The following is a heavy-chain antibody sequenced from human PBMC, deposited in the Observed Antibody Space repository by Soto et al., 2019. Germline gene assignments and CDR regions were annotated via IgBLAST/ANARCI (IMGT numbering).Heavy chain of an antibody. D-gene: IGHD1-26*01. J-gene: IGHJ4*02. CDR3: ARGSGSYYAY. CDR2: ISYSGST. Sequence: QVQLQESGPGLVKPSETLSLTCTVSGASVSSGNYYWSWIRQPPGKGLECIGYISYSGSTNYNPSLTSRVTLSIDTSKNQFSLKLSSVTAADTAVYCCARGSGSYYAYWGQGTLVTVSS. CDR1: GASVSSGNYY. V-gene: IGHV4-61*01.